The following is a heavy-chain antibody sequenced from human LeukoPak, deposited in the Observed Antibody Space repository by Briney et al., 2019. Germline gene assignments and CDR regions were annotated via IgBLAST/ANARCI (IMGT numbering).Heavy chain of an antibody. V-gene: IGHV4-38-2*02. CDR1: GYSISSGYY. CDR3: ARAGLGYSSGLFDP. CDR2: IYHSGST. J-gene: IGHJ5*02. Sequence: SETLSLTCTVSGYSISSGYYWGWIRQPPGKGLEWIGSIYHSGSTYYNPSLKSRVTISVDTSKNQFSLKLSSVTAADTAVYYCARAGLGYSSGLFDPWGQGTLVTVSP. D-gene: IGHD6-19*01.